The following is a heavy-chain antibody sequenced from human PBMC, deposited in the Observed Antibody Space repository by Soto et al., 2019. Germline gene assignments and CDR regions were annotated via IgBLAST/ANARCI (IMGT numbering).Heavy chain of an antibody. D-gene: IGHD2-2*01. J-gene: IGHJ6*02. CDR2: IIPIFGTA. V-gene: IGHV1-69*13. CDR1: GGTFSSYA. CDR3: ARIVPAAMRTYYYYYGMDV. Sequence: SVKVSCKASGGTFSSYAISWVRQAPGQGLEWMGGIIPIFGTANYAQKFQGRVTITADESTSAAYMELSSLRSEDTAVYYCARIVPAAMRTYYYYYGMDVWGQGTTVPVSS.